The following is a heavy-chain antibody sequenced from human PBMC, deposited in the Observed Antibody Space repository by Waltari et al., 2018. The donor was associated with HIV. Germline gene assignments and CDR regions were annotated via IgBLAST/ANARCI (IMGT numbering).Heavy chain of an antibody. J-gene: IGHJ1*01. CDR3: AKEEYSSGWFGVSFQH. V-gene: IGHV3-23*01. CDR2: ISGSGGTT. D-gene: IGHD6-19*01. Sequence: EVQLLESGGGLVQPGGSLRLSCAASGFTFSNYAMSWVRQAPGKGLGCVSAISGSGGTTYDADSVKGRFTISRDNSKNTLYLQRNSLRAGDTAVYYCAKEEYSSGWFGVSFQHWGQGTLVTVSS. CDR1: GFTFSNYA.